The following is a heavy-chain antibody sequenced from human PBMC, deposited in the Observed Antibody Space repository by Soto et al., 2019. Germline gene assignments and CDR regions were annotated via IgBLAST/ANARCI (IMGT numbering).Heavy chain of an antibody. J-gene: IGHJ4*02. V-gene: IGHV3-72*01. CDR3: VKGHYDSGLVTLDY. CDR1: GFTFSEHY. D-gene: IGHD3-3*01. CDR2: SRNKVKSYTT. Sequence: EVQLVESGGGLVQPGGSLRLSCVASGFTFSEHYMDWVRQAPGKGLEWVGRSRNKVKSYTTEYAASVTGRFTISRDDSKNSLYLQMNSLNTDDTALYYCVKGHYDSGLVTLDYWGQGTLVTVSS.